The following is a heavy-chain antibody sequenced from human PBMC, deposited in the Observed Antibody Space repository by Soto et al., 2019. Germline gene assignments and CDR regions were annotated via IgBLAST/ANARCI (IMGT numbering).Heavy chain of an antibody. D-gene: IGHD3-9*01. CDR3: AREHFDLTDLFYYYGMDV. Sequence: EVQLVESGGGLVKPGGSLRLSCAASGFTFSSYSMNWVRQAPGKGLEWVSSISSSSSYIYYADSVKGRFTISRDNAKNSLYLQMNRRRDEDTAGYYCAREHFDLTDLFYYYGMDVWGQGTTVTVSS. V-gene: IGHV3-21*01. CDR1: GFTFSSYS. CDR2: ISSSSSYI. J-gene: IGHJ6*02.